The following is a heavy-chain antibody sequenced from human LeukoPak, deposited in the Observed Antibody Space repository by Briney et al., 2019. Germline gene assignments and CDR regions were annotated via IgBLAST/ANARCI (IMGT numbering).Heavy chain of an antibody. J-gene: IGHJ4*02. CDR1: GYTFGNYG. V-gene: IGHV1-18*01. D-gene: IGHD3-22*01. CDR3: ARVVSGYYFLDY. Sequence: ASVKVSCNAAGYTFGNYGIKWVRQAPGQGLEWVGWISGFNGNTNYAQNFHDRVTMTTDTSTTTAYMELRNLRSEDTAVYYCARVVSGYYFLDYWGQGTLVTVSS. CDR2: ISGFNGNT.